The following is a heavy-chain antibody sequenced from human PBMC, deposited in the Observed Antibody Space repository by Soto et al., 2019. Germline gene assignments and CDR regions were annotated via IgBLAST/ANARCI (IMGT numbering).Heavy chain of an antibody. D-gene: IGHD6-19*01. CDR2: IYYSGST. V-gene: IGHV4-38-2*01. CDR1: GYSISSGYY. J-gene: IGHJ4*02. CDR3: ARAGGVGVAGTHFDY. Sequence: KASETLSLTCAVSGYSISSGYYWGWIRQPPGKGLEWIGSIYYSGSTSSNPSLKSRVSISVDTFKNQFSLKLSSVSAADTAVYYCARAGGVGVAGTHFDYWGLGTLVTVSS.